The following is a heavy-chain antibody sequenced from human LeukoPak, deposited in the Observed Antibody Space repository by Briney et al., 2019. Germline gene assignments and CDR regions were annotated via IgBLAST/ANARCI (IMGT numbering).Heavy chain of an antibody. J-gene: IGHJ5*02. V-gene: IGHV1-46*01. CDR1: GYTFTSYY. CDR2: INPSGGST. Sequence: ASVKVSCKASGYTFTSYYMHWVRQAPGQGLEWMGIINPSGGSTSYAQKFQGRVTMTRDTSTSTVYMELSSLRSEDTAVYYCARDRLGYCSGGSCYLLDPWGQGTLVTVSS. CDR3: ARDRLGYCSGGSCYLLDP. D-gene: IGHD2-15*01.